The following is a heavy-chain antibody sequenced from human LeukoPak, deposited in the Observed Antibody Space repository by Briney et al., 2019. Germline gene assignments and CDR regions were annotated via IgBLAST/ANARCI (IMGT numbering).Heavy chain of an antibody. CDR1: GYTFTNHG. Sequence: GASVKVSCKASGYTFTNHGISWVRRAPGQGLEWMGWISTYNGNANYAQKLQGRVTMTTDTSTSRAYMELRSLRSDDTAVYYCARPADIVATSPFDYWGQGTLVTVSS. D-gene: IGHD5-12*01. CDR2: ISTYNGNA. V-gene: IGHV1-18*01. CDR3: ARPADIVATSPFDY. J-gene: IGHJ4*02.